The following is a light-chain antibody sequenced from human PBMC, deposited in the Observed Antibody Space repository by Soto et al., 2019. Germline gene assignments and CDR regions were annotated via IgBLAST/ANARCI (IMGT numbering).Light chain of an antibody. CDR3: QQYYNWPRT. CDR1: QSVSSSY. Sequence: ENVLTQSPGTLSLSPVERVTLSCRASQSVSSSYLAWYQQKPGQAPRLLIYGASSRATGIPDRFSGSGSGTDLTLTISSLQSEDFAVYYCQQYYNWPRTFGQGTKVDI. CDR2: GAS. J-gene: IGKJ1*01. V-gene: IGKV3-20*01.